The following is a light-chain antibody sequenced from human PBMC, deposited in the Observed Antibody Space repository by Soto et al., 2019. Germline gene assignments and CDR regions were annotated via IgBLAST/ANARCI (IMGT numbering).Light chain of an antibody. J-gene: IGKJ1*01. V-gene: IGKV1-5*03. CDR2: KAS. CDR1: QSIGSW. CDR3: KQFNSYPWT. Sequence: IHLTQSPSSLSASVGYRVTITCLASQSIGSWLSWYQQKPGKAPNLLIYKASSLESGVPSRFSGSGSGTEFTVNISSLQPEDFATYYCKQFNSYPWTFGQGTKGDIK.